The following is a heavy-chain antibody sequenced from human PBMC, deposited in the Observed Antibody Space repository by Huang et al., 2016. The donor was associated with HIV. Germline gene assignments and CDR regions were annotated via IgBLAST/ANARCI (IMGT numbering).Heavy chain of an antibody. V-gene: IGHV1-69*13. CDR3: ARVHGDYEDYFFDY. CDR2: IIPIFATA. CDR1: GGTLSSHS. Sequence: QVQLVQSGAEVVKPGSSVKVSCKASGGTLSSHSISWVRQAPGQGLEWMGGIIPIFATANYARIFQGRVTITADEATSTVYVELTSLRSDDTAVYYCARVHGDYEDYFFDYWGQGTLVIVSS. D-gene: IGHD4-17*01. J-gene: IGHJ4*02.